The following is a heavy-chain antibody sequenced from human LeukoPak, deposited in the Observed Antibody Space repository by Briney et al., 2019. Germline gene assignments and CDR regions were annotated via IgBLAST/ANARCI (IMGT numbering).Heavy chain of an antibody. CDR3: ARGVDEAKVGY. V-gene: IGHV4-34*01. J-gene: IGHJ4*02. CDR2: IHPSGST. Sequence: SDTLSLTCAVYGGSFSDYYWNWIRQPPGKGLEWIGEIHPSGSTTYNPSLQSRVTISVDTSQNQLSLKLSSVTAAATAVYYCARGVDEAKVGYWGQGTLVHGSS. CDR1: GGSFSDYY.